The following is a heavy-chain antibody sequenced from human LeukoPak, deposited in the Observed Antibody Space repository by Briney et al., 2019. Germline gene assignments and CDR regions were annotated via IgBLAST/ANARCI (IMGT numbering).Heavy chain of an antibody. CDR2: FGTRSTSI. D-gene: IGHD3-10*01. CDR3: AREVSGGFDF. J-gene: IGHJ4*02. Sequence: GGSLRLSCTASGFTFSGYSMNWIRQAPGKGLEWVSSFGTRSTSIYHAGSVKGRFAISRDNAKNSLYLQMNSLRAEDTALYYCAREVSGGFDFWGQGTLVTVSS. CDR1: GFTFSGYS. V-gene: IGHV3-21*01.